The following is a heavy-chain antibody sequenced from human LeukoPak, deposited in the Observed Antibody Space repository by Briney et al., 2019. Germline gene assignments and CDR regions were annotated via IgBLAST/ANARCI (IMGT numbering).Heavy chain of an antibody. Sequence: GGSLRLSCAASGFSFSSYAMSWVRQPPGKGLEWVSSFSGGGGDTYYADSVKGRFTISRDNSKNTLCLQMNSLRVEDTAVYYCARDQGAFYSRSWLDYWGQGTLVTVSS. D-gene: IGHD6-13*01. J-gene: IGHJ4*02. CDR2: FSGGGGDT. V-gene: IGHV3-23*01. CDR1: GFSFSSYA. CDR3: ARDQGAFYSRSWLDY.